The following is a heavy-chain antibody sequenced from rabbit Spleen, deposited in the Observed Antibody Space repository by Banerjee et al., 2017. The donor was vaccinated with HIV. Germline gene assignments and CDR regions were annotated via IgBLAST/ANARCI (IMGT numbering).Heavy chain of an antibody. CDR2: IYGGSSGST. Sequence: QEQLVESRGGLVKPGASLTLTCTASGFSFSSSYWICWVRQAPGKGLEWIACIYGGSSGSTYYASWAKGRFSISKTSSTTVTLQMTSLTAADTATYFCARSADTNAYTAGLGLWGQGTLVTVS. J-gene: IGHJ3*01. D-gene: IGHD6-1*01. V-gene: IGHV1S45*01. CDR1: GFSFSSSYW. CDR3: ARSADTNAYTAGLGL.